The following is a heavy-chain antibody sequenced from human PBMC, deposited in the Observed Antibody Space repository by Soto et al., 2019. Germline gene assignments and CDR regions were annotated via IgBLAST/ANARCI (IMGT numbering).Heavy chain of an antibody. CDR3: AKVGGSDYGDFWPYFEY. CDR1: GFTFSSYG. V-gene: IGHV3-23*01. J-gene: IGHJ4*02. CDR2: TSGSGDNT. D-gene: IGHD4-17*01. Sequence: PGGSLRLSCAASGFTFSSYGMSWVRQAPGKGLEWVSGTSGSGDNTYYADSVKGRFTISRDNSKNTLFLQMNSLRGEDTAVYYCAKVGGSDYGDFWPYFEYWGQGTPVTVSS.